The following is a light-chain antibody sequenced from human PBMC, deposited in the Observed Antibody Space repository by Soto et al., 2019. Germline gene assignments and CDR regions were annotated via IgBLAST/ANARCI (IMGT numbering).Light chain of an antibody. Sequence: QSVLTQPTSVSGAPGQRVTISCTGSSSNIGAGYDVHWYHQLPGTAPKPLIYGNSNRPSGVPDRFSGSKSGNSASLAITGLQAEDEADYYCQSYDSSLSGSVFGGGTKLTVL. CDR2: GNS. CDR3: QSYDSSLSGSV. CDR1: SSNIGAGYD. V-gene: IGLV1-40*01. J-gene: IGLJ3*02.